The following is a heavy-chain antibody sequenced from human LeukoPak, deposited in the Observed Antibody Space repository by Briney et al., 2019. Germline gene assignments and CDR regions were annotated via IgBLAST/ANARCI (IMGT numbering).Heavy chain of an antibody. Sequence: PGGSLRLSCAASGFTFSGSSMHWVRQASGKGLEWVGRIRTKGNSYATAYAASVKGRFTISRDDSKNTAYLQMNSLKTEDTAVYYCNAIEVAGGFGYWGQGTLVTVSS. D-gene: IGHD6-19*01. CDR1: GFTFSGSS. J-gene: IGHJ4*02. V-gene: IGHV3-73*01. CDR3: NAIEVAGGFGY. CDR2: IRTKGNSYAT.